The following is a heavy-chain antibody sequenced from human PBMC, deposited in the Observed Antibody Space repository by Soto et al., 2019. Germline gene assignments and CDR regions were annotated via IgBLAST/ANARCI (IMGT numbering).Heavy chain of an antibody. D-gene: IGHD3-10*01. V-gene: IGHV1-69*06. Sequence: QEQLVQSGPEVKKPGSSVPVSCKASAGTFNNYAICWVRQAPGQGLEWMGGTIPLFSTSSYAQRFQGRVTITADKSTCAVYMEMSNLKSEDTALYYCARAAGRPYYFFGMDVWGQGTMVTVSS. CDR2: TIPLFSTS. CDR1: AGTFNNYA. J-gene: IGHJ6*02. CDR3: ARAAGRPYYFFGMDV.